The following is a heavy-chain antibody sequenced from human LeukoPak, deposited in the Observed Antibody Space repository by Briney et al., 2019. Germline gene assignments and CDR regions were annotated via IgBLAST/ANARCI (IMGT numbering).Heavy chain of an antibody. CDR1: GGSFSGYY. D-gene: IGHD3-22*01. Sequence: SETLSLTCAVYGGSFSGYYWSWIRQPPEKGLEWIGEINHSGSTNYNPSLESRVTISVDTSKNQFSLKLSSVTAADTAVYHFARKPHSRNLIVVVIGVLDYWGQGTLVIVSS. CDR2: INHSGST. CDR3: ARKPHSRNLIVVVIGVLDY. V-gene: IGHV4-34*01. J-gene: IGHJ4*02.